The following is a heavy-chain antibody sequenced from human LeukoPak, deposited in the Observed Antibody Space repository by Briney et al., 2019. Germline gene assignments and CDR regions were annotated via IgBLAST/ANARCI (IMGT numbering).Heavy chain of an antibody. D-gene: IGHD5/OR15-5a*01. V-gene: IGHV1-2*02. CDR2: INPNSGGS. Sequence: ASVKVSCKASGYTFTGYYFHWVRQAPGQGLEWMGWINPNSGGSNYAQKFRGRVTMTRDTSISTAYMELSRLRSGDTAVYYCARGVTLYYYYMDVWGKGTTVTVSS. J-gene: IGHJ6*03. CDR1: GYTFTGYY. CDR3: ARGVTLYYYYMDV.